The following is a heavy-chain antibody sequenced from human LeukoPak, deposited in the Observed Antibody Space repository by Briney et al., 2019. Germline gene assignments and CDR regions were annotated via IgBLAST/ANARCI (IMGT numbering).Heavy chain of an antibody. V-gene: IGHV3-15*01. CDR1: GFSLSDAW. J-gene: IGHJ4*02. Sequence: GGSLRLSCAASGFSLSDAWMSWVRQAPGKGLECVGRLKPKTDGGTTDYAEPVNDRFTVSRDDSKNTLYLQMNGLKTEDTAVYYCTTSGKYYYDSSGYYYSTYFDYWAREPWSPSPQ. D-gene: IGHD3-22*01. CDR2: LKPKTDGGTT. CDR3: TTSGKYYYDSSGYYYSTYFDY.